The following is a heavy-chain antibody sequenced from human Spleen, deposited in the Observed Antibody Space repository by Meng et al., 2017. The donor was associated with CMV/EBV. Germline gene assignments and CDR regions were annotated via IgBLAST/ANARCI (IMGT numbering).Heavy chain of an antibody. CDR3: AKGMYEYSNYDYGMDV. CDR1: EFTFSNYA. D-gene: IGHD4-11*01. J-gene: IGHJ6*02. V-gene: IGHV3-23*01. Sequence: GGSLRLSCAASEFTFSNYAMSWVRQAPGRGLAWVSAITASGGSTYYADSVKGRFTVSRDNSKNTLYLQMNSLRAEDTAVYYCAKGMYEYSNYDYGMDVWGQGTTVTVSS. CDR2: ITASGGST.